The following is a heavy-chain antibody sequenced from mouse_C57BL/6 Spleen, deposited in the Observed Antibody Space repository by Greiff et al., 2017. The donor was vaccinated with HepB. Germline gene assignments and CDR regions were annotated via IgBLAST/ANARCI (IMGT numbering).Heavy chain of an antibody. Sequence: QVQLQQPGAELVRPGSSVKLSCKASGYTFTSYWMHWVKQRPIQGLEWIGNIDPSDSETHYNQKFKDKATLTVDKSSSTSYMQLSSLTSEDSAVYSCARAYYGSNAMDYWGQGTSVTVSS. D-gene: IGHD1-1*01. CDR3: ARAYYGSNAMDY. CDR2: IDPSDSET. CDR1: GYTFTSYW. V-gene: IGHV1-52*01. J-gene: IGHJ4*01.